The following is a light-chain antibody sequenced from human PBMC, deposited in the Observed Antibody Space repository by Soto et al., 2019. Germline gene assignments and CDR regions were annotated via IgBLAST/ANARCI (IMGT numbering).Light chain of an antibody. J-gene: IGKJ1*01. CDR1: QGISSY. CDR3: QQYAGSPWT. Sequence: AIRMTQSPSSFSASTGDRVTITCRASQGISSYLAWYQQKPGKAPKLLIYAASTLQSGVPSRFSGSGSGTDFTLTISCLQSEDFAVYYCQQYAGSPWTFGQGTKVEIK. V-gene: IGKV1-8*01. CDR2: AAS.